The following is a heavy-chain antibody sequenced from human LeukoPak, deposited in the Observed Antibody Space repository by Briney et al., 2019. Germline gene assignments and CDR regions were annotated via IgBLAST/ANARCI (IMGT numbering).Heavy chain of an antibody. CDR3: ARQAHIGFYGSGSYYRSRASSYYYYMDV. CDR1: GGSFSGYY. Sequence: PSETLSLICAVYGGSFSGYYWSWIRQPPGKGLEWIGEINHSGSTNYNPSLKSRVTISVDTSKNQFSLKLSSVTAADTAVYYCARQAHIGFYGSGSYYRSRASSYYYYMDVWGKGTTVTISS. J-gene: IGHJ6*03. CDR2: INHSGST. V-gene: IGHV4-34*01. D-gene: IGHD3-10*01.